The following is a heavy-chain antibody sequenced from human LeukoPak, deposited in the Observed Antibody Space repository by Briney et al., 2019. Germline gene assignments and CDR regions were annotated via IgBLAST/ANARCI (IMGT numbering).Heavy chain of an antibody. D-gene: IGHD6-13*01. CDR3: ARHLAAGTNCFDP. Sequence: GESLKISCKGSGYSFTNYWIAWVRQMPGKGLEWMGIIYPGDPDTRYSPSFRGQVTISADKSISTAYLQWNSLKASDTAMYYCARHLAAGTNCFDPWGQGTLVTVSS. J-gene: IGHJ5*02. CDR2: IYPGDPDT. V-gene: IGHV5-51*01. CDR1: GYSFTNYW.